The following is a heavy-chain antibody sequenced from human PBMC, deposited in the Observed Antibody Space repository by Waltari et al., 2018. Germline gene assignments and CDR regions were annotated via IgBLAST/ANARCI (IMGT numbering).Heavy chain of an antibody. V-gene: IGHV3-21*05. D-gene: IGHD2-15*01. Sequence: EVQLVESGGGLVKPGGSLRLSCAASGFTFSSYTMNWVRQAPGKGLDWLSYISGSSRTIYYAGSVKGRFTISRDNAKNSLYLHMNSLRAEDTAIYYCARDKTPVDYRGQGTLVTVSS. J-gene: IGHJ4*02. CDR1: GFTFSSYT. CDR3: ARDKTPVDY. CDR2: ISGSSRTI.